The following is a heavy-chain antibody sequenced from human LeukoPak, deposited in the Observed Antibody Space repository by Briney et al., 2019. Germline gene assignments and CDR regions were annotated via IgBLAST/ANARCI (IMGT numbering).Heavy chain of an antibody. CDR2: IYYSGST. CDR3: ARHASRYDSSGYYYFDY. J-gene: IGHJ4*02. V-gene: IGHV4-59*08. D-gene: IGHD3-22*01. CDR1: GGSISSSY. Sequence: SETLSLTCTVSGGSISSSYWSWIRQAPGKGLEWIWYIYYSGSTSYNPSLKSRVTISVDTSKNQFSLELTSVTAADTAVYYCARHASRYDSSGYYYFDYWGQGTLVTVSS.